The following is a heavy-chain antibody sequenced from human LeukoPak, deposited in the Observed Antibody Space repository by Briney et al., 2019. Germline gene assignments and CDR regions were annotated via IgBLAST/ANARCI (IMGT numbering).Heavy chain of an antibody. J-gene: IGHJ6*02. V-gene: IGHV3-66*01. D-gene: IGHD5-18*01. CDR1: GFTVSSNY. CDR2: IYSGGST. Sequence: GGSLRLSCAASGFTVSSNYMSWVRQAPGKGLEWVSVIYSGGSTYYADSVKGRFTISRDNSKNTLYLQMNSLRADDTAVYYCARDLETLGPNTALWSYGMDVWGQGTTVTVSS. CDR3: ARDLETLGPNTALWSYGMDV.